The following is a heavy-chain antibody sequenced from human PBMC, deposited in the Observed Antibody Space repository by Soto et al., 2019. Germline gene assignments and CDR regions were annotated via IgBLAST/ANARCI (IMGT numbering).Heavy chain of an antibody. J-gene: IGHJ4*02. Sequence: QLQLQESGPGLVKPSETLSLTCTVSGGSISSSSYYWGWIRQPPGKGLEWIGSIYFSGSTYYNPSLKSRVTISVDTSKNQFSLKLSSVTAADTAVYYCASSGWWYFDYWGQGTLVTVSS. CDR2: IYFSGST. D-gene: IGHD6-19*01. CDR3: ASSGWWYFDY. CDR1: GGSISSSSYY. V-gene: IGHV4-39*01.